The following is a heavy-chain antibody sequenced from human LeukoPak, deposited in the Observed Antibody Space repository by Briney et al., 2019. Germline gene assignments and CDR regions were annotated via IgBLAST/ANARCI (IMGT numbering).Heavy chain of an antibody. CDR2: FSPTGSTT. CDR3: AKGLEYSSSRGAFDI. D-gene: IGHD6-6*01. CDR1: GFSFSGHW. V-gene: IGHV3-74*01. J-gene: IGHJ3*02. Sequence: GGSLRLSCIASGFSFSGHWMHWARHLPGKGLVWVSRFSPTGSTTSYADSVKGRFTVSRDNAKNSLYLQMNSLRTEDTALYHCAKGLEYSSSRGAFDIWGQGTMVTVSS.